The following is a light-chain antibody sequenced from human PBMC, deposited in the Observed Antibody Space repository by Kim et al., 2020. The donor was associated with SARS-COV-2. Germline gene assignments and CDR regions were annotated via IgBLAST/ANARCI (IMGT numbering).Light chain of an antibody. V-gene: IGKV1-8*01. CDR1: QGISSY. CDR2: AAS. CDR3: QQYYSYPPIT. J-gene: IGKJ4*01. Sequence: STGDRVTITCRASQGISSYLAWYQQKPGKAPKLLIYAASTLQSGVPSRFSGSGSGTDFTLTISCLQSEDFATYYCQQYYSYPPITFGGGTKVEIK.